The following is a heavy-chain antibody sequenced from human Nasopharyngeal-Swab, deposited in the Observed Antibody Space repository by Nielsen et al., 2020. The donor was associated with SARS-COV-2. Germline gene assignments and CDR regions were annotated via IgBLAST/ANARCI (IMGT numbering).Heavy chain of an antibody. J-gene: IGHJ5*02. V-gene: IGHV4-61*01. CDR2: IYYSGST. Sequence: GSLRLSCTVSGGSVSSGSYYWSWIRQPPGKGLEWIGYIYYSGSTNYNPSLKSRVTISVDTSKNQFSLKLSSVTAADTAVYYCAREPSMVRGPFDPWGQGTLVTRLL. CDR1: GGSVSSGSYY. D-gene: IGHD3-10*01. CDR3: AREPSMVRGPFDP.